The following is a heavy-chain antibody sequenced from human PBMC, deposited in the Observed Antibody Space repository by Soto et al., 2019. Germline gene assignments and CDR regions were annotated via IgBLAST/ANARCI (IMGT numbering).Heavy chain of an antibody. CDR3: ARGRTRALDY. CDR1: GYIFTSQG. Sequence: QIQLVQSGAEVKKPGASVKVSCKASGYIFTSQGISWVRQAPGQGLDWMGWISTYNGNPNYAQKLRGRVTMTTNTSTTPAFLELRSLTSNDTAVYYCARGRTRALDYWVQGTPVIVSS. J-gene: IGHJ4*02. CDR2: ISTYNGNP. D-gene: IGHD1-7*01. V-gene: IGHV1-18*01.